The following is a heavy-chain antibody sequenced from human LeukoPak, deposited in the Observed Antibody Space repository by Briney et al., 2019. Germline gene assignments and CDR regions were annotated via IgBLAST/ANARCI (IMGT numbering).Heavy chain of an antibody. D-gene: IGHD5-18*01. CDR1: GGTFSSYA. Sequence: ASVKVSCKASGGTFSSYAISWVRQAPGQGLEWMGGIISIFGTANYAQKFQGRVTITADESTSTAYMELSSLRSEDTAVYYCARPSYVDTAIDAPLYYGMGVWGQGTTVTVSS. V-gene: IGHV1-69*13. J-gene: IGHJ6*02. CDR2: IISIFGTA. CDR3: ARPSYVDTAIDAPLYYGMGV.